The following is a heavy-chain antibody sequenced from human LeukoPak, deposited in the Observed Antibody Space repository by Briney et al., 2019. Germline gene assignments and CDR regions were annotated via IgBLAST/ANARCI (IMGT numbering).Heavy chain of an antibody. Sequence: GGSLRLSCSASGFTFSSYDMHWVRQATGKGLEWVSAIGTAGDTYYPGSVKGRFTISRENAKNSLYLQMNSLRAGDTAVYYCARVRKYSGYYSWYFDLWGRGTLVTVSS. D-gene: IGHD5-12*01. CDR2: IGTAGDT. V-gene: IGHV3-13*01. CDR3: ARVRKYSGYYSWYFDL. J-gene: IGHJ2*01. CDR1: GFTFSSYD.